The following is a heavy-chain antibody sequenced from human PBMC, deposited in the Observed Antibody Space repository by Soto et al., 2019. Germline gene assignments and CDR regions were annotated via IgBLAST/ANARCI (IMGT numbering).Heavy chain of an antibody. Sequence: SETLSLTCAVYDGSLSVYYWSWIRQSPGKGLEWIGEIHPSGSTDYNPSLKSRVTILVDTSKSQFSLRLTSVTATDTAVYYCARGRDEYKLGNVWGPGTTVTVSS. D-gene: IGHD7-27*01. J-gene: IGHJ6*02. V-gene: IGHV4-34*01. CDR3: ARGRDEYKLGNV. CDR2: IHPSGST. CDR1: DGSLSVYY.